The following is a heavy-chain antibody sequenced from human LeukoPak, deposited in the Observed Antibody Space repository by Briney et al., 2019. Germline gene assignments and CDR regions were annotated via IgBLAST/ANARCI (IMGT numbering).Heavy chain of an antibody. CDR1: GFTFSSYW. CDR2: IKQDGSEK. V-gene: IGHV3-7*01. Sequence: GGSLRLSCAASGFTFSSYWMTWVRQAPGKGLEWVANIKQDGSEKYYVDSVKGRFTISRDNAKNSLYLQMNSLRAEDTAVYYCARDGPITIFGVVRFKRKFDYWGQGTLVTVSS. CDR3: ARDGPITIFGVVRFKRKFDY. J-gene: IGHJ4*02. D-gene: IGHD3-3*01.